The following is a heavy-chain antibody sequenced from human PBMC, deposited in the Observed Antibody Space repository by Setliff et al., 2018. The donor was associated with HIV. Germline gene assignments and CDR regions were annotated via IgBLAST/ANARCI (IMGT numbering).Heavy chain of an antibody. CDR3: ARGPFVLRFLERLVYFDY. D-gene: IGHD3-3*01. Sequence: PSETLSLTCSVSGGSISSSGYYWSWIRQHPGKGLDWIGRVYYSGSTDYNPSLQSRATLSIDTSKNQFSFKLTSVIAADTAIYYCARGPFVLRFLERLVYFDYWGQGKLVTVSS. CDR1: GGSISSSGYY. CDR2: VYYSGST. J-gene: IGHJ4*02. V-gene: IGHV4-31*02.